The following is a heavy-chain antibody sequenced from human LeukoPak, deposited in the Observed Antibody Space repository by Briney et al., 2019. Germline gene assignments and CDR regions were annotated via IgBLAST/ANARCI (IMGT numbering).Heavy chain of an antibody. V-gene: IGHV4-59*08. J-gene: IGHJ4*02. CDR3: ARHNYFDSGVYYPFSY. CDR2: IYYSGNT. CDR1: GGSISGYY. D-gene: IGHD3-22*01. Sequence: PSETLSLTCTVSGGSISGYYWSWLRQPPGKGLEWIGYIYYSGNTNHNPSLQSRVTISVDTSKNQFSLKLSSVTAADTAVYYCARHNYFDSGVYYPFSYWGQGTLVTVSS.